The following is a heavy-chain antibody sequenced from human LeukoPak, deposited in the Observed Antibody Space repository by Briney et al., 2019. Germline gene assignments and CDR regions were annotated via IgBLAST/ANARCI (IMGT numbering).Heavy chain of an antibody. CDR1: GFIFSTYS. CDR3: ARRGLIAAAGAFDY. V-gene: IGHV3-21*01. CDR2: ISSTSSYI. D-gene: IGHD6-13*01. Sequence: GGSLRLSCAASGFIFSTYSMNWVRQAPGKGLEWVSSISSTSSYIYYADSLKGRFTISRDNAKNSLYLQMNSLRAEDTAVYYCARRGLIAAAGAFDYWGQGTLVTVSS. J-gene: IGHJ4*02.